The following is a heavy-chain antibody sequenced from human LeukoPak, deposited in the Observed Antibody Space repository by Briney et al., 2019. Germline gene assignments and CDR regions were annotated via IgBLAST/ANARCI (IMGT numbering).Heavy chain of an antibody. V-gene: IGHV4-59*08. J-gene: IGHJ4*02. D-gene: IGHD1-26*01. Sequence: SETLSLTCSVSGGSISSYYWSWIRQPPGKGLEWIGYIYYSGSTNYNPSLKSRVTISVDTSKNQFSLKLSSVTAADTAVYYCARGSHYPDFDYWGQGTLVTVSS. CDR1: GGSISSYY. CDR2: IYYSGST. CDR3: ARGSHYPDFDY.